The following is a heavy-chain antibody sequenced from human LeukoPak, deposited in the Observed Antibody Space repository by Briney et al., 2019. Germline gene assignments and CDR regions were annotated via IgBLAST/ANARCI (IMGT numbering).Heavy chain of an antibody. V-gene: IGHV1-2*06. CDR1: GYTFTGYY. CDR2: INPNGGGT. J-gene: IGHJ3*02. CDR3: ARSMGARGDAFDI. Sequence: GASVKVSCKASGYTFTGYYMHWVRQAPGQGLEWMGRINPNGGGTNYAQKFQGRVTMTRDTSISTAYMELSRLRSDDTAVYYCARSMGARGDAFDIWGQGTMVTVSS. D-gene: IGHD1-26*01.